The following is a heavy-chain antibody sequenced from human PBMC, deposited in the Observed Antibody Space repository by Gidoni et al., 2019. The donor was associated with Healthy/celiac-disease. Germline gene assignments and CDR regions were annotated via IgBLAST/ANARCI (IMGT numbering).Heavy chain of an antibody. J-gene: IGHJ4*02. CDR3: ARDEYYYDSSGYYFDY. Sequence: EVQLVESGGGLVQPGGSLRLSCAASGFTFSSYWMSWVRQAPGKGLGWVANIKQDGSEKYYVDSVKGRFTISRDNAKNSLYLQMNSLRAEDTAVYYCARDEYYYDSSGYYFDYWGQETLVTVSS. V-gene: IGHV3-7*01. D-gene: IGHD3-22*01. CDR2: IKQDGSEK. CDR1: GFTFSSYW.